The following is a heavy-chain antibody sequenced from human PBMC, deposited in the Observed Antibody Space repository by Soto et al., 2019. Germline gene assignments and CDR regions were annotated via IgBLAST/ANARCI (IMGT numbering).Heavy chain of an antibody. J-gene: IGHJ4*02. CDR3: ARDPISARPFFDY. Sequence: ASETLSPTRTVSGGSLTSFYWGWVRHTPGKGLEWIGDIHYSGSTNYNPSLKSRVTISTDTSKNQFSLNLSSVTAADTAVYYCARDPISARPFFDYWGQGTLVTVSS. V-gene: IGHV4-59*01. D-gene: IGHD6-6*01. CDR2: IHYSGST. CDR1: GGSLTSFY.